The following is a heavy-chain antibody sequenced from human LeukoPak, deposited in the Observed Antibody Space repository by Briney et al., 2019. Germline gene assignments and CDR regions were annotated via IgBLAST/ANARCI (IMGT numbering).Heavy chain of an antibody. CDR3: ARVRIAAAGYYFDY. V-gene: IGHV4-59*11. Sequence: SETLSLTCTVSGGSMTSRYWSWIRQPPGKGLEWIGYIYYSGSTNYNPSLKSRVTISVDTSKNQFSLKLSSVTAADTAVYYCARVRIAAAGYYFDYWGQGTLVTVSS. J-gene: IGHJ4*02. CDR1: GGSMTSRY. D-gene: IGHD6-13*01. CDR2: IYYSGST.